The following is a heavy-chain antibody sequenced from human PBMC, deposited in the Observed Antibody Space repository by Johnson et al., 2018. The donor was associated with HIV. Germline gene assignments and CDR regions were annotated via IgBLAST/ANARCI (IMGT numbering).Heavy chain of an antibody. V-gene: IGHV3-30*03. CDR2: ISYDGSNK. D-gene: IGHD1-26*01. CDR1: GFTFSSYG. J-gene: IGHJ3*02. Sequence: QVQLVESGGGGVQPGRSLRLSCAASGFTFSSYGMHWVRQAPGKGLEWVAVISYDGSNKYYADSVQGRFTISSDNSKNTLYLQMNSLRPEDTALYFCARDSGAPGNDAFDIWGQGTMVTVSS. CDR3: ARDSGAPGNDAFDI.